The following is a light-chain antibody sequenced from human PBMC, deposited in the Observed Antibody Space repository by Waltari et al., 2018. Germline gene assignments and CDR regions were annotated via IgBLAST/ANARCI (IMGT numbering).Light chain of an antibody. CDR3: QQYDNFPWT. V-gene: IGKV1-33*01. Sequence: DIQMTQSPSSLSASVGARVTITCRASQGINNYLSWYQQKPGKAPKRLIYYASSLESGVPSRFSGSGSGTDYTLTITSLQPEDIATYYCQQYDNFPWTFGQGTKVEIK. CDR2: YAS. J-gene: IGKJ1*01. CDR1: QGINNY.